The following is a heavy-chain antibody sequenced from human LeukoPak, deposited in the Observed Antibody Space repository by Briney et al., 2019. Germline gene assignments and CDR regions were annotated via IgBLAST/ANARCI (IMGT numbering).Heavy chain of an antibody. CDR3: ARDLDWVFDL. CDR2: ISTYNGNT. V-gene: IGHV1-18*01. Sequence: ASVTVSCKASGYTFTDYNFSWVRQAPGQGLEWMGWISTYNGNTEYAQNLQGRVTMTTDTSTSTAYMELRSLRSDDTAVYYCARDLDWVFDLWGRGTLVTVPS. J-gene: IGHJ2*01. D-gene: IGHD3-9*01. CDR1: GYTFTDYN.